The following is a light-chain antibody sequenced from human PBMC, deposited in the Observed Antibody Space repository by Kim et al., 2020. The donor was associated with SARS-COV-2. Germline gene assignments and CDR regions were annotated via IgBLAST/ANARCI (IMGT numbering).Light chain of an antibody. CDR2: MAS. Sequence: SVGDSVPISCRASQSISRLLAWFQQTPGKAAKLLIYMASSLDSGVPSRFSDSGSGTEITLTISSLQPDDFATYYCQQYNSYSPLTFGVWTKVYIK. CDR1: QSISRL. CDR3: QQYNSYSPLT. V-gene: IGKV1-5*03. J-gene: IGKJ4*01.